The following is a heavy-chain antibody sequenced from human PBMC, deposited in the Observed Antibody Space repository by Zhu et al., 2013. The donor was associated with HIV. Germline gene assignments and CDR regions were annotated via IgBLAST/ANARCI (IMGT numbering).Heavy chain of an antibody. CDR3: ARERRTGIYYDSRGSAFDI. CDR2: IIPIFGTA. D-gene: IGHD3-22*01. V-gene: IGHV1-69*01. CDR1: GGTFSSYA. Sequence: QVQLVQSGAEVKKPGSSVKVSCKASGGTFSSYAISWVRQAPGQGLEWMGGIIPIFGTANYAQKFQGRVTITADESTSTAYMELSSLRSEDTAVYYCARERRTGIYYDSRGSAFDIWGQGTMVTVSS. J-gene: IGHJ3*02.